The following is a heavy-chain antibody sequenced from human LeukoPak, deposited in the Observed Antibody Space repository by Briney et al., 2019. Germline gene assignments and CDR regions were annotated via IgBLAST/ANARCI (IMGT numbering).Heavy chain of an antibody. Sequence: GASVRVSCEASGYTFTSYGISWVRQAPGQGLEWMGIINPSGGSTSYAQKFQDRVTMTRDTSTSTVYMELSSLKSEDTAVYYCAREDVVLVDAVRYYYYGMDVWGQGTTVTVSS. D-gene: IGHD2-8*01. CDR2: INPSGGST. J-gene: IGHJ6*02. CDR3: AREDVVLVDAVRYYYYGMDV. V-gene: IGHV1-46*01. CDR1: GYTFTSYG.